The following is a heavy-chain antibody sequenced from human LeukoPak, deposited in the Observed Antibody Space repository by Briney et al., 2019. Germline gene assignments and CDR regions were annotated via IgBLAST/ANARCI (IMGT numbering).Heavy chain of an antibody. CDR1: GFTLPSIT. CDR2: ISGSGDNI. V-gene: IGHV3-23*01. CDR3: ATPQWQVEY. Sequence: GGSRTPPLAPLGFTLPSITISWSPRPQGKGRKWVSAISGSGDNIYYTDSVKGRFTISRDNSKNTLYLQMNSLRAEDTAVYYCATPQWQVEYWGRGTLVTVSS. J-gene: IGHJ4*02. D-gene: IGHD6-19*01.